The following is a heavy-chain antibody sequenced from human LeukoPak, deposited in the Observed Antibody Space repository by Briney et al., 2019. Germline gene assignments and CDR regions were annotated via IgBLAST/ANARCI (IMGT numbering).Heavy chain of an antibody. J-gene: IGHJ3*02. CDR2: ISGSGGST. V-gene: IGHV3-23*01. CDR3: AKVNERIMITFGAFDI. CDR1: GFTFSSYA. D-gene: IGHD3-16*01. Sequence: GGSLRLSCAASGFTFSSYAMSWVRQAPGKGLEWVSAISGSGGSTYYADSVKGRFTISRDNSKNTLYLQMNSLRAEDTAVYYCAKVNERIMITFGAFDIWGQGTMVTVSS.